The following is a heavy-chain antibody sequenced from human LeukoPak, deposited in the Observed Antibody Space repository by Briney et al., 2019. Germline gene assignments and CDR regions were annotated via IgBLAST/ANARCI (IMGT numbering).Heavy chain of an antibody. V-gene: IGHV4-59*08. CDR3: AGTTVLAVAVYGMDV. D-gene: IGHD6-19*01. Sequence: SETLSLTCTVSGGSISSYYWSWIRQPPGKGLEWIGYIYYSGSTNYNPSLKSRVTISVDTSKNQFSLKLSSVTAADTAVYYCAGTTVLAVAVYGMDVWGQGTTVTVSS. J-gene: IGHJ6*02. CDR1: GGSISSYY. CDR2: IYYSGST.